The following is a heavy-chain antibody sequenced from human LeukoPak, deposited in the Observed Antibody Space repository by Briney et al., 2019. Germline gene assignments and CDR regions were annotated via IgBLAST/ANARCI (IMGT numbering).Heavy chain of an antibody. D-gene: IGHD6-13*01. CDR2: IYQSGST. V-gene: IGHV4-4*02. J-gene: IGHJ4*02. CDR3: ARDGRGYSSSWSSYFDY. CDR1: GGSISSSNW. Sequence: PSETLSLTCAVSGGSISSSNWWSWVRQPPGKGLEWIGEIYQSGSTNYNSPLKSRVTISVDKSKNQFSLKLSSVTAADTAVYYCARDGRGYSSSWSSYFDYWGQGTLVTVSS.